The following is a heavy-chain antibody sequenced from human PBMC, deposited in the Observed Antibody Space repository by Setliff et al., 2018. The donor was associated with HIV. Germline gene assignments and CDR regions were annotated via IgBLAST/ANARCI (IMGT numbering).Heavy chain of an antibody. CDR1: GYTFTSYD. J-gene: IGHJ6*03. D-gene: IGHD3-22*01. V-gene: IGHV1-8*02. Sequence: GASVKVSCKASGYTFTSYDINWVRQATGQGLEWMGWMNPNSGNTGYAQKFQGRVTMTRDASISTAYMELNTLKFEDTAAYYCARARRDSYDRGRRNHYYIDVWGKGTTVTVSS. CDR2: MNPNSGNT. CDR3: ARARRDSYDRGRRNHYYIDV.